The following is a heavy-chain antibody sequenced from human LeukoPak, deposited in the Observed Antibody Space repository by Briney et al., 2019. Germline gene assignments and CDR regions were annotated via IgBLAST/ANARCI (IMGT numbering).Heavy chain of an antibody. CDR2: IYYSGST. CDR3: ARQNHCGSTSCYLATLIDY. J-gene: IGHJ4*02. V-gene: IGHV4-31*03. D-gene: IGHD2-2*01. CDR1: GGSISSGGYY. Sequence: SETLSLTCTVSGGSISSGGYYWSWIRQHPGKGLEWIGYIYYSGSTYYNPSLKSRVTISVDTSKNQFSLKLSSVTAADTAVYYCARQNHCGSTSCYLATLIDYWGQGTLVTVSS.